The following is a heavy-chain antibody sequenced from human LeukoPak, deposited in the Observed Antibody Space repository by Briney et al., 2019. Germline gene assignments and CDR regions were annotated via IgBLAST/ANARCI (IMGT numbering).Heavy chain of an antibody. CDR3: ARDHDL. J-gene: IGHJ2*01. V-gene: IGHV4-34*01. Sequence: SETLSLTCAVYGGSFSGYYWSWIRQPPGKGLEWIGEINHSGSTNYNPSLKSRVTISVDTSKNQFPLKLSSVTAADTAVYYCARDHDLWGRGTLVTVSS. CDR2: INHSGST. CDR1: GGSFSGYY.